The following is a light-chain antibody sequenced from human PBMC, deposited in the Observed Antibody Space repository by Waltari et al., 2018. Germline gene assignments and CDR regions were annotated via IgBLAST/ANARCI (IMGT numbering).Light chain of an antibody. CDR2: KSN. J-gene: IGLJ3*02. V-gene: IGLV8-61*01. Sequence: QTVVTQEPSLSVSPGGTVTLPCAFSSGSVFSPSYCCRYQQTPGQAPRTLIYKSNARSSGVPDRFSGSTLGNKAALTITGAQADDESDYYCLMYLGSGIWVFGGGTKLTVI. CDR1: SGSVFSPSY. CDR3: LMYLGSGIWV.